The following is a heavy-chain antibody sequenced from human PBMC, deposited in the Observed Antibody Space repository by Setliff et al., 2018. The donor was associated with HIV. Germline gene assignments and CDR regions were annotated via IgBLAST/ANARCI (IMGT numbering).Heavy chain of an antibody. V-gene: IGHV4-39*07. CDR1: GGSISSSSYY. CDR2: FYLTEST. D-gene: IGHD6-13*01. CDR3: ARVPTSSWYVTTQRTKEYFHH. J-gene: IGHJ1*01. Sequence: SETLSLTCTVSGGSISSSSYYWAWIRQPPGKGLNWIGSFYLTESTNYNPTLKSRVTILEDTSRNQFSLRLSSVTAADTAIYYCARVPTSSWYVTTQRTKEYFHHWGQGTLVTVSS.